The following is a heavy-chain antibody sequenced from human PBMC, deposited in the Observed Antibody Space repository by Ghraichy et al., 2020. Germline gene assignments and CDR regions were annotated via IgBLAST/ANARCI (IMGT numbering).Heavy chain of an antibody. V-gene: IGHV3-7*03. J-gene: IGHJ4*02. CDR2: IKQDGSAK. CDR3: ATAPGWEQLH. Sequence: SLNISCAASGFTFSSFWMTWVRQAPGKGLEWVANIKQDGSAKFYVDSVRGRFTISRDNAKNSMYLQMNSLRAEDTAVYYCATAPGWEQLHWGQGTLVTVSS. D-gene: IGHD1-26*01. CDR1: GFTFSSFW.